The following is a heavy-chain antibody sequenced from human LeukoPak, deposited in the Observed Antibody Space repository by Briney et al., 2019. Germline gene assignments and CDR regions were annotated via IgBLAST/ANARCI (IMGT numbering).Heavy chain of an antibody. J-gene: IGHJ4*02. CDR3: ARGGYSRSPDY. CDR2: ISSSSSYT. V-gene: IGHV3-11*06. CDR1: GFTFSDYY. Sequence: GGSLRLPCAASGFTFSDYYMSWIRQAPGKGLEWVSYISSSSSYTNYADSVKGRFTISRDNAKNSLYLQMNSLRAEDTAVYYCARGGYSRSPDYWGQGTLVTVSS. D-gene: IGHD6-13*01.